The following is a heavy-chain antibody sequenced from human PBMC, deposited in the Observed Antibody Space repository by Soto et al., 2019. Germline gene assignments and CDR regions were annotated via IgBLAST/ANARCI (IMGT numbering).Heavy chain of an antibody. CDR1: GFTFSSYG. J-gene: IGHJ3*02. V-gene: IGHV3-30*18. D-gene: IGHD3-10*02. Sequence: QVQLVESGGGVVQPGRSLRLSCAASGFTFSSYGMHWVRQAPGKGLEWVAVISYDGSNKYYADSVKGRFTISRDNSKNTRYLQMNSLRAEDTAVYYCGKRPILDVFAAFDIWGQGTMVTVSS. CDR3: GKRPILDVFAAFDI. CDR2: ISYDGSNK.